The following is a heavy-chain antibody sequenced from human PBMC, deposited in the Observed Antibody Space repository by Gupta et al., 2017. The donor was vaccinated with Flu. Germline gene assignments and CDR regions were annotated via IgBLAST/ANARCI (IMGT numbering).Heavy chain of an antibody. Sequence: QVTLKESGPALVTPTQTLTLTCTFSGFSLSTSGMRVSWIRQPPGKALEWLARIDWDDDKFYSKALKTRLNISKDKSKNKVVSTMTKMETVETSTYYCALTGRAASGTSYFDHWGHGTMVTVSS. CDR1: GFSLSTSGMR. CDR2: IDWDDDK. D-gene: IGHD6-13*01. CDR3: ALTGRAASGTSYFDH. V-gene: IGHV2-70*04. J-gene: IGHJ4*01.